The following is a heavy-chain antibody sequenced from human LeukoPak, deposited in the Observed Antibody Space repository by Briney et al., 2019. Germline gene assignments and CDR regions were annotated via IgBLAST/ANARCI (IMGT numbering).Heavy chain of an antibody. CDR1: GGSISSYY. CDR3: ARGPREYYYDSSGARYYFDY. J-gene: IGHJ4*02. V-gene: IGHV4-4*09. CDR2: IYTSGST. Sequence: SETLSLTCTVSGGSISSYYWSWIRQPPGKGLEWIGYIYTSGSTNYNPSLKSRVTISVDTSKNQFSLKLSSVTAADTAVYYCARGPREYYYDSSGARYYFDYWGQGTLVTVSS. D-gene: IGHD3-22*01.